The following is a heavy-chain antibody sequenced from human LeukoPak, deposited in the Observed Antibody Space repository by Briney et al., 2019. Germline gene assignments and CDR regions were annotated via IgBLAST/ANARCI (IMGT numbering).Heavy chain of an antibody. CDR3: ASFPAGSGWYFDY. CDR2: INPNSGGT. J-gene: IGHJ4*02. D-gene: IGHD6-19*01. CDR1: GYTFTGYY. Sequence: ASVKVSCKASGYTFTGYYMHWVRQAPGQGLEWMGWINPNSGGTNYAQKFQGRVTMTRDTSISTAYMELSRLRSDDTAVYYCASFPAGSGWYFDYWGQGTLVTVSS. V-gene: IGHV1-2*02.